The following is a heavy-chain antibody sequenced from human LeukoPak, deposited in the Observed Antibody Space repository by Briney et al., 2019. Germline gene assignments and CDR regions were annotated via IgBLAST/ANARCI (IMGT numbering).Heavy chain of an antibody. J-gene: IGHJ4*02. CDR3: AKDRARYCGGDCFSVDY. CDR1: GFTFRSYA. D-gene: IGHD2-21*02. CDR2: ISYDGSNK. Sequence: GGSLRLSCAASGFTFRSYAMSWVRQAPGKGLEWVAVISYDGSNKYYADSVKGRFTISRDNSKNTLYLQMNSLRAEDTAVYYCAKDRARYCGGDCFSVDYWGQGTLVTVSS. V-gene: IGHV3-30*18.